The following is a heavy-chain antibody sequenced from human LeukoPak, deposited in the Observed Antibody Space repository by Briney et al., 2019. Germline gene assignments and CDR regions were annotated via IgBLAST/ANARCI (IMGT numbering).Heavy chain of an antibody. V-gene: IGHV4-39*01. CDR3: ASDGGLGSRSDV. D-gene: IGHD3-10*01. Sequence: SETLSLTCTVSGGSISSTSYYWGWIRQPPGKGLEWIGSIYYSGSTYYNPSLKSRVTISGDTSKNQFSLKLSSVTAADTAVYYCASDGGLGSRSDVWGQGTTVTVSS. CDR1: GGSISSTSYY. CDR2: IYYSGST. J-gene: IGHJ6*02.